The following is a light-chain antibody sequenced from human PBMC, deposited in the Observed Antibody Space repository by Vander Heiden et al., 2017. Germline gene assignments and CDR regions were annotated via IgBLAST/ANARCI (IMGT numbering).Light chain of an antibody. CDR2: DAS. CDR1: QDISNY. J-gene: IGKJ1*01. Sequence: DIQMTPSPSSLSASVGDRVTITCQASQDISNYLNWYQQKPGKAPKLLIYDASNLETVVPSRFSGSGSGTYFTFTISSLQPEDIATYYCQQYDNLWTFGQGTKVEIK. V-gene: IGKV1-33*01. CDR3: QQYDNLWT.